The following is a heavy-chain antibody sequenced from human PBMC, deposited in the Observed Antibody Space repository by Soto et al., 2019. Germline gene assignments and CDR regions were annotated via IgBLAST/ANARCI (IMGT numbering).Heavy chain of an antibody. CDR3: AREEGNYYGSGSYASTQTYSWFDS. D-gene: IGHD3-10*01. CDR2: IIPIFGTA. V-gene: IGHV1-69*06. J-gene: IGHJ5*01. Sequence: SVKVSCKASGGTFSSYAISWVRQAPGQGLEWMGGIIPIFGTANYAQKFQGRVTITADKSTSTAYMELSSLRAEDTAVYYCAREEGNYYGSGSYASTQTYSWFDSWGQVPLVSV. CDR1: GGTFSSYA.